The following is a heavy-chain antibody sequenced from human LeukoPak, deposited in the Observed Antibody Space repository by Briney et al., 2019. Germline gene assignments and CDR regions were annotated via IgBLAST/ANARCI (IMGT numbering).Heavy chain of an antibody. J-gene: IGHJ4*02. CDR3: ASHCSSTSCQDY. CDR2: IIPILGIA. CDR1: GGTFSSYT. Sequence: SVKLSCKASGGTFSSYTISWVRQAPGQGLEWMGRIIPILGIANYAQKFQGRVTITADKSTSTAYMELSSLRSEDTAVYYCASHCSSTSCQDYWGQGTLVTVSS. D-gene: IGHD2-2*01. V-gene: IGHV1-69*02.